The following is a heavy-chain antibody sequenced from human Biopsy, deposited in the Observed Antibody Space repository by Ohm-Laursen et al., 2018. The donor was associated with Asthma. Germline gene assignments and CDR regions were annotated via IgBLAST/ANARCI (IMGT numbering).Heavy chain of an antibody. CDR3: ARSYDSDSYPVLVLDY. Sequence: ASVKVSCKASGGSFSNFAFSWVRQAPGHGLEWMGTILTKFDITSYAEKFQGRVTITADKSTSTTYMELSRLRSEDTAVYYCARSYDSDSYPVLVLDYWGQGTLVTVSS. J-gene: IGHJ4*02. V-gene: IGHV1-69*04. CDR2: ILTKFDIT. CDR1: GGSFSNFA. D-gene: IGHD3-16*01.